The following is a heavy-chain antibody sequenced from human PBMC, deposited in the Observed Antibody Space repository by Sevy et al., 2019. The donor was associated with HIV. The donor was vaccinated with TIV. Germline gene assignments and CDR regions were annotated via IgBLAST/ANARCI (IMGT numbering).Heavy chain of an antibody. CDR3: AKDGGSYVFGAYYFDY. V-gene: IGHV3-30*18. CDR2: ISYDGSNK. CDR1: GFTFSSYG. J-gene: IGHJ4*02. Sequence: GGSLRLSCAASGFTFSSYGMHWVRQAPGKGLEWVAVISYDGSNKYYADSVKGRFTISRYNSKNTLYLQMNSLRAEDTVVYYCAKDGGSYVFGAYYFDYWGQGTLVTVSS. D-gene: IGHD1-26*01.